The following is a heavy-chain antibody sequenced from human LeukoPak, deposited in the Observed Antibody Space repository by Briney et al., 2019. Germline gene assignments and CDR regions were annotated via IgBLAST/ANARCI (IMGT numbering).Heavy chain of an antibody. Sequence: ASVKVSCTASGYTFTSYDINWVRQATGQGLEWMGWMNPNSGGTNYAQKFQGRVTMTRDTSISTAYMELSRLRSDDTAVYYCARYYYDSSGYAYWGQGTLVTVSS. J-gene: IGHJ4*02. CDR3: ARYYYDSSGYAY. V-gene: IGHV1-2*02. CDR2: MNPNSGGT. D-gene: IGHD3-22*01. CDR1: GYTFTSYD.